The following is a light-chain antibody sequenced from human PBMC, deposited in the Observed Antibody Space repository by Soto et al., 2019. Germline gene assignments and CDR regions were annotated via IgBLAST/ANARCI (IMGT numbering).Light chain of an antibody. CDR3: QAWGSSTVV. CDR2: SNN. Sequence: QSVLTQPPSASGTPGQRVTISCSGSSSNIGSNTVNWYQQLPGTAPKLLMYSNNQRPSGIPDRFSGSKSGTSASLAISGLQSEDEADYYCQAWGSSTVVFGGGTKLTVL. CDR1: SSNIGSNT. J-gene: IGLJ2*01. V-gene: IGLV1-44*01.